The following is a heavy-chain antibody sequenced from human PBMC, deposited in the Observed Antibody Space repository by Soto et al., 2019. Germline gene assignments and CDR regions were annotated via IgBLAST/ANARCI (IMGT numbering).Heavy chain of an antibody. CDR1: GFTFSYAA. J-gene: IGHJ4*02. V-gene: IGHV3-73*01. CDR3: TRHLVDY. D-gene: IGHD2-15*01. CDR2: TRSKVNNYAT. Sequence: GGSLRLSCAASGFTFSYAAIHWVRQASGKGLEWVGRTRSKVNNYATAYAASVKGRFTISRDESKNTAYLQMNSLKTEDTAVYYCTRHLVDYWGQGTLVTVSS.